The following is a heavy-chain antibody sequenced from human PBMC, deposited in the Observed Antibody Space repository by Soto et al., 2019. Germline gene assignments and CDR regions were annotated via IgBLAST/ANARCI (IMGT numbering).Heavy chain of an antibody. Sequence: PSETLSLTCAVSGGSISSSNWWSWVRQPPGKGLEWIGSIYYSGSAYYNPSLKSRLTISVDTSKNQFSLKLSSVTAADTALYYCVRHAPYRSGWANRNDYWGQGTLVNVS. CDR3: VRHAPYRSGWANRNDY. CDR2: IYYSGSA. V-gene: IGHV4-39*01. J-gene: IGHJ4*02. D-gene: IGHD6-19*01. CDR1: GGSISSSNW.